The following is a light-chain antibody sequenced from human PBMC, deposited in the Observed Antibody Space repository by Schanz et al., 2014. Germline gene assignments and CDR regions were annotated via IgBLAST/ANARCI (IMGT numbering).Light chain of an antibody. J-gene: IGLJ2*01. CDR1: SSDVGGYNY. CDR2: DVN. Sequence: QSVLTQPASVSGSPGQSITISCTGTSSDVGGYNYVSWYQQHPGKAPKLMIYDVNNRPSGVSNRFSGSKSGNTASLTISGLQAEDEADYYCSSYAGSNNMVFGGGTKLTVL. CDR3: SSYAGSNNMV. V-gene: IGLV2-14*01.